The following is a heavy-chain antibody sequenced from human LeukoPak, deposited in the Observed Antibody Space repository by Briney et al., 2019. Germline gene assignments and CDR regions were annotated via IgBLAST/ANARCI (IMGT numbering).Heavy chain of an antibody. CDR1: GGSISSYY. V-gene: IGHV4-59*01. J-gene: IGHJ2*01. Sequence: NPSETLSLTCTVSGGSISSYYWSWIRQPPGKGLEWIGYIYYSGSTNYNPSLKSRVTISVDTSKNQFSLKLSSVTAADTAVYYCARDIDSSSYSYWYFDLWGRGTLVTVSS. CDR2: IYYSGST. D-gene: IGHD3-22*01. CDR3: ARDIDSSSYSYWYFDL.